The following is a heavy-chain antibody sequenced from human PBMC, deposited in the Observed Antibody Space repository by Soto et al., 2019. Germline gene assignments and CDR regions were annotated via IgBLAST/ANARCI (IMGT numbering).Heavy chain of an antibody. CDR1: GGSISSGGYY. Sequence: QVQLQEAGPGLVKPSQTLSLTCTVSGGSISSGGYYWSWIRQHPGKGLEWIGDIYYSGSTNYNPSLKSRVTRSIDTSTNKFSLKLSSVTAADTAVYFCARDCSSTSCSGSGMDVWGQGTTVTVSS. V-gene: IGHV4-31*03. CDR3: ARDCSSTSCSGSGMDV. D-gene: IGHD2-2*01. J-gene: IGHJ6*02. CDR2: IYYSGST.